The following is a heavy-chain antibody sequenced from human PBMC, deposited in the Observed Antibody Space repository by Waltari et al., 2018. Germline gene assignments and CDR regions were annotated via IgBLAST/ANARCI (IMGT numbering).Heavy chain of an antibody. CDR1: GFTVSNNY. CDR3: ATWTGGSLGAFDN. J-gene: IGHJ3*02. CDR2: IYSGGDT. D-gene: IGHD7-27*01. Sequence: EVQLVESGGGLIQPGGSLRLSCEVSGFTVSNNYIGWVRQAPGKGLEVVAVIYSGGDTDDADAVRGRFTISRDDSKNTMYLQMNSLRVDDTALYYCATWTGGSLGAFDNWGQGTMVTVSS. V-gene: IGHV3-53*01.